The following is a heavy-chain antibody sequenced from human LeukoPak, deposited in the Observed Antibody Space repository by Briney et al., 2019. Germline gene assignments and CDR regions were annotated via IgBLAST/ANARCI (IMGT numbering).Heavy chain of an antibody. J-gene: IGHJ4*02. D-gene: IGHD6-13*01. Sequence: SETLSLTCTVSGGSMSSYYWSWIRQPPGKGLEWIGYVYYSGSTNYNPSLKSRVAISIDTSKNQFSLRLSSVTAADTAVYYCARVSIAAAGGDWGQGTLVTVSS. CDR3: ARVSIAAAGGD. CDR2: VYYSGST. V-gene: IGHV4-59*01. CDR1: GGSMSSYY.